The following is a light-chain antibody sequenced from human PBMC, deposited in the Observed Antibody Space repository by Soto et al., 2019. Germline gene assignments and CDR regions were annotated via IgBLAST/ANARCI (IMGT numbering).Light chain of an antibody. V-gene: IGLV2-14*03. Sequence: QSALTQPASVSGSPGQSITISCTGTTSDVGGYNYVSWYQQHPGTAPKLMIYDVSNRPSGVSNRFSGSKSGNTASLTISRRQAEDEADSYCSSYTSSSTLVVFGGGTKLTVL. CDR2: DVS. J-gene: IGLJ2*01. CDR3: SSYTSSSTLVV. CDR1: TSDVGGYNY.